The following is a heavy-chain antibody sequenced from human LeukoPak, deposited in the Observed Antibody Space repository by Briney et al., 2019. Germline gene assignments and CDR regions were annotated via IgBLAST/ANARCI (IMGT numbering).Heavy chain of an antibody. Sequence: SGGSLRLSCAASGFTFSDYYMSWIRQAPGKGLEWVSYISSSGSTIYYADSVKGRFTISRDDAKNSLYLQMDSLRAEDTAVYYCAREPPYSNSWTDFDYWGQGTLVTVSS. CDR2: ISSSGSTI. D-gene: IGHD6-6*01. J-gene: IGHJ4*02. CDR3: AREPPYSNSWTDFDY. CDR1: GFTFSDYY. V-gene: IGHV3-11*04.